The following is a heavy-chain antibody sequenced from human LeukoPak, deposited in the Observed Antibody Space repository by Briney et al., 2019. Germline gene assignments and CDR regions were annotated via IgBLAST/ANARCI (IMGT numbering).Heavy chain of an antibody. Sequence: GGSLRLSCAASGFTVSSNYMSWVRQAPGKGLEWVSVIDSGGSTYYADSVKGRFTISRDNSKNTLYLQMNSLRAEDTAVYYCARVSDGCYDSWGQGTLVTVSS. CDR1: GFTVSSNY. D-gene: IGHD3-22*01. CDR2: IDSGGST. CDR3: ARVSDGCYDS. V-gene: IGHV3-53*01. J-gene: IGHJ4*02.